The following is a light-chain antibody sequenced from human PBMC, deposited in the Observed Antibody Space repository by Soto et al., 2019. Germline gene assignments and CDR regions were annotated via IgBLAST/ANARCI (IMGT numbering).Light chain of an antibody. CDR3: QSYDSSLSGVV. CDR2: GNS. J-gene: IGLJ2*01. CDR1: SSNIGAGYD. Sequence: QSVLTQPPLVSWAPGQRVTISCTESSSNIGAGYDVHWYQQLPGTAPKLLIYGNSNRPSGVPDRFSGSKSGTSASLAITGLHAEDEAYYYCQSYDSSLSGVVFGGGTKLTVL. V-gene: IGLV1-40*01.